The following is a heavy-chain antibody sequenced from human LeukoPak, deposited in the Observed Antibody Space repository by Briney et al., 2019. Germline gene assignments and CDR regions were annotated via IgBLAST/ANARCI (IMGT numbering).Heavy chain of an antibody. D-gene: IGHD6-13*01. CDR2: TYYSGST. Sequence: PSETLSLTCTVSGGSISSYYWSWIRQPPGKGLEWIGYTYYSGSTNYNPSLKSRVTISVDTSKNQFSLKLSSVTAADTAVYYCARTFIAAAGTWFDPWGQGTLVTVSS. V-gene: IGHV4-59*01. CDR1: GGSISSYY. CDR3: ARTFIAAAGTWFDP. J-gene: IGHJ5*02.